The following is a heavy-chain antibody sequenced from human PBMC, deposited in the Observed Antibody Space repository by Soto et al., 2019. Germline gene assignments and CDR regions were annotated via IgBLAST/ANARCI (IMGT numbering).Heavy chain of an antibody. J-gene: IGHJ4*02. Sequence: PGGSLRLSCAASGFTFSIYAMSWVRQAPGKGLEWVSSITGSGGTTYYADSVKGRFTISRDNSKNTLHLQMSSLRAEDTAVYYCAKGLFFSGGASSYFDYSGQGTLVTVSS. CDR2: ITGSGGTT. V-gene: IGHV3-23*01. CDR1: GFTFSIYA. CDR3: AKGLFFSGGASSYFDY. D-gene: IGHD2-15*01.